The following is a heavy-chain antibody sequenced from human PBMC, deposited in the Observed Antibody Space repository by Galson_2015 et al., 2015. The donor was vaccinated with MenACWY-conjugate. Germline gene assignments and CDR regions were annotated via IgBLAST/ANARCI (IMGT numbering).Heavy chain of an antibody. CDR3: ARDNSWSFDS. CDR2: IKADGSFS. D-gene: IGHD6-13*01. J-gene: IGHJ4*02. Sequence: SLRLSCAASGFTFNNYWMHWVRQPPGKGLEWISYIKADGSFSNYADSVKGRFTISTDNAKNMVHLQMDGLGDEDTAVYFCARDNSWSFDSWGQGTLVTVSS. CDR1: GFTFNNYW. V-gene: IGHV3-74*01.